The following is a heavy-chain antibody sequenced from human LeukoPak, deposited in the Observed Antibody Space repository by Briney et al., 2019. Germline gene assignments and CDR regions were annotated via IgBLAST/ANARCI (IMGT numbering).Heavy chain of an antibody. D-gene: IGHD1-14*01. J-gene: IGHJ3*02. Sequence: ISGSGGSTYYADSVKGRFTISRDNSKNTLYLQMNSLRAEDTAVYYCAKAGRPGPNAFDIWGQGTMVTVSS. CDR3: AKAGRPGPNAFDI. CDR2: ISGSGGST. V-gene: IGHV3-23*01.